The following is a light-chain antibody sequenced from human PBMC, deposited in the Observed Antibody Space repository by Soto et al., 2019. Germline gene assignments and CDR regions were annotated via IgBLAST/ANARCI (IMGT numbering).Light chain of an antibody. CDR2: EVS. J-gene: IGLJ1*01. CDR1: SSDVGGYNY. CDR3: NSYTSKSTGV. Sequence: QSALTQPASVSGSPGQSITISCTGTSSDVGGYNYVAWYQQHPGKAPKLIIYEVSNRPSGVSNRFSGSKSGNTASLTISGPRAEDEADYYCNSYTSKSTGVFGTGTKLT. V-gene: IGLV2-14*01.